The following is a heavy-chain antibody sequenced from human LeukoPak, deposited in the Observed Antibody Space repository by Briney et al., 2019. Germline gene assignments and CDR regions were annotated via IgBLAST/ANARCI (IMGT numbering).Heavy chain of an antibody. Sequence: RGGSLRLSCAASGFTFDNYNMNWVRQAPGKGLEWVSSISSGTNYIFEADSVKGRFTVTKDTALNSLSLQMNSLRADDTAVYYCARSAGGNYFDYWDQGTLVTVSS. CDR1: GFTFDNYN. CDR2: ISSGTNYI. D-gene: IGHD2-8*02. CDR3: ARSAGGNYFDY. J-gene: IGHJ4*02. V-gene: IGHV3-21*01.